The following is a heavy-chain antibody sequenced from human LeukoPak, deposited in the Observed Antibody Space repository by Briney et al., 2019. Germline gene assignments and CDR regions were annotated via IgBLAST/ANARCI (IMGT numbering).Heavy chain of an antibody. CDR1: GFTFSDYY. Sequence: PGGSLRLSCAASGFTFSDYYMSWIRQAPGKGLEWVAFIRYDGSDKYYADSVKGRFTISRDYSKNTLYLQMNSLRAEDTAVYYCARESESYDSSGSTFGYWGQGTLVTVSS. CDR2: IRYDGSDK. CDR3: ARESESYDSSGSTFGY. J-gene: IGHJ4*02. V-gene: IGHV3-30*02. D-gene: IGHD3-22*01.